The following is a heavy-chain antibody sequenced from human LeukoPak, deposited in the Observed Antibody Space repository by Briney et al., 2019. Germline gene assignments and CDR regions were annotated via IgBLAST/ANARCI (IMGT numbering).Heavy chain of an antibody. D-gene: IGHD7-27*01. J-gene: IGHJ4*02. CDR2: IYPNRGGT. CDR1: GYTFTDYY. CDR3: ARVLTVGFDS. V-gene: IGHV1-2*06. Sequence: ASVKVSCEASGYTFTDYYIHWVRQAPGQGLEWMGRIYPNRGGTNFAQKFQGRVTMTRDTSISTAYMELSRLRSDDTAVYYCARVLTVGFDSWGQGTLVTVSS.